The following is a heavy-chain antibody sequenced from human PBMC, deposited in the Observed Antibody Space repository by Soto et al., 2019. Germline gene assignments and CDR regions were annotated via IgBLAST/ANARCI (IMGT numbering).Heavy chain of an antibody. CDR1: VFTFSSYA. D-gene: IGHD3-3*01. V-gene: IGHV3-23*01. CDR2: ISGSGGST. J-gene: IGHJ4*02. CDR3: AKDRSLRFLEWLLKNYFDY. Sequence: GGSLRLSCASSVFTFSSYAMSWVRQAPGKGLEWVSAISGSGGSTYYADSVKGRFTISRDNSKNTLYLQMNSLRAEDTAVYYCAKDRSLRFLEWLLKNYFDYWGQGTLVTVSS.